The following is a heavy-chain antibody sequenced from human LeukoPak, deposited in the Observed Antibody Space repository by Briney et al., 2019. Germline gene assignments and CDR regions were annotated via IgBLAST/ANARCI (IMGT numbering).Heavy chain of an antibody. V-gene: IGHV3-48*03. CDR1: GFTFSSYE. D-gene: IGHD6-19*01. CDR2: ISISGSTI. CDR3: ARTVAGLPLDAFDI. Sequence: PGGSPRLSCAASGFTFSSYEMNWVRQAPGKGLEWVSFISISGSTIYYADSVKGRFTISRDNAKNSLYLQMNSLRAEDTAVYYCARTVAGLPLDAFDIWGQGTMVTVSS. J-gene: IGHJ3*02.